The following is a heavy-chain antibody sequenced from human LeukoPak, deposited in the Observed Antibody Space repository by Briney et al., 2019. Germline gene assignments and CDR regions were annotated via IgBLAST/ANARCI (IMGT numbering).Heavy chain of an antibody. CDR3: ARGSTMADDY. D-gene: IGHD3-10*01. CDR1: GASITTHY. V-gene: IGHV4-59*11. J-gene: IGHJ4*02. CDR2: VHHNGDI. Sequence: PSETLSLTCTVSGASITTHYWSWIRQSPGKGLGWIGYVHHNGDINYNPSLKSRVAISLDSSRKQFSLNLISMTAADTAMYYCARGSTMADDYWGQGTLVTVSS.